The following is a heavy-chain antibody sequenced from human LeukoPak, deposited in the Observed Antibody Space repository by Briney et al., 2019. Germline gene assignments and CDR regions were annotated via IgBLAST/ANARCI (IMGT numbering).Heavy chain of an antibody. CDR1: GYSFTNYW. CDR2: IYPGDSET. J-gene: IGHJ3*02. D-gene: IGHD3-9*01. V-gene: IGHV5-51*01. Sequence: GESLKISCKASGYSFTNYWIGWVRQMPGKGLEWMGIIYPGDSETRYRPSFQGQVIISADKSISTAYLQWSSLKASDTAMYYCATKDFTLTGYYDAFDIWGQGTMVTLSS. CDR3: ATKDFTLTGYYDAFDI.